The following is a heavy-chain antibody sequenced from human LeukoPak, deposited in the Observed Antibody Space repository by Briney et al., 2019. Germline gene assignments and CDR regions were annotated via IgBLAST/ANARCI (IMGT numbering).Heavy chain of an antibody. J-gene: IGHJ6*03. V-gene: IGHV1-46*01. D-gene: IGHD3-3*01. CDR2: INPSGGST. Sequence: ASVKVSCKASGYTYTSYYMHWVRQAPGQGLEWMGIINPSGGSTSDAQKFQGRVTMTRDMSTSTVYMELSSLRSEDTAVYYCAREGRGWYYDFWSGYYVWDYYYYMDVWGKGTTVTVSS. CDR3: AREGRGWYYDFWSGYYVWDYYYYMDV. CDR1: GYTYTSYY.